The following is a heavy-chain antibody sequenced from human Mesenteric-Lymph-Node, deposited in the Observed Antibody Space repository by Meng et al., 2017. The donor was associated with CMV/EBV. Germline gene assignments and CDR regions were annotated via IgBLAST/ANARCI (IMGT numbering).Heavy chain of an antibody. CDR1: GFTFGDYA. V-gene: IGHV3-49*04. Sequence: GESLKISCTASGFTFGDYAMSWVRQAPGKGLEWVGFIRSKAYGGTTEYAASVKGRFTISRDDSKSIAYLQMNSLKTEDTAVYYCTRVATVLHPGYSSGLNYFDYWGQGTLVTVSS. J-gene: IGHJ4*02. D-gene: IGHD6-19*01. CDR3: TRVATVLHPGYSSGLNYFDY. CDR2: IRSKAYGGTT.